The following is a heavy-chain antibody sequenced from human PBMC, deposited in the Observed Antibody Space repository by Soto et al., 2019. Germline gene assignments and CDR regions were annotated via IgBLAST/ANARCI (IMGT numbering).Heavy chain of an antibody. CDR3: TLHHCAGAFPYDRSY. V-gene: IGHV4-31*11. D-gene: IGHD2-8*02. Sequence: NPDITSEVSDESVTSPGNYWNWIRQRPDTGLEWIGYISSGGSPFYNPSLKSRVSISLDTSKNVISLTLRSVTAADTAFYYCTLHHCAGAFPYDRSYCGRG. CDR2: ISSGGSP. CDR1: DESVTSPGNY. J-gene: IGHJ2*01.